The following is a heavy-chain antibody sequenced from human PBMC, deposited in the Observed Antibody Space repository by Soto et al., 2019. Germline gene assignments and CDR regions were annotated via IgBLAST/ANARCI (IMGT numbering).Heavy chain of an antibody. V-gene: IGHV1-2*04. D-gene: IGHD6-19*01. CDR3: ATNDGGGSGSQLNY. Sequence: ASVKVSCKASGYTFTSYFMHWVRQAPGQGLEWMGWINPKNGATNYAQNFQDWVTMTRDTSTSTAYMEVRRLKSDDTAVYYCATNDGGGSGSQLNYWGRGTLVTVSS. CDR1: GYTFTSYF. J-gene: IGHJ4*02. CDR2: INPKNGAT.